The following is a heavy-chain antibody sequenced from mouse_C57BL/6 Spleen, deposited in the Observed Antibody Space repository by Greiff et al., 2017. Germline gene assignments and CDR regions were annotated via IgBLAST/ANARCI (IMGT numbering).Heavy chain of an antibody. D-gene: IGHD2-1*01. J-gene: IGHJ3*01. CDR1: GFTFSSYA. CDR2: ISDGGSYT. CDR3: ARDREGNYAAY. Sequence: EVKLMESGGGLVKPGGSLKLSCAASGFTFSSYAMSWVRQTPEKRLEWVATISDGGSYTYYPDNVKGRFTISRDNAKNNLYLQMSHLKSEDTAMYYCARDREGNYAAYWGQGTLVTVSA. V-gene: IGHV5-4*01.